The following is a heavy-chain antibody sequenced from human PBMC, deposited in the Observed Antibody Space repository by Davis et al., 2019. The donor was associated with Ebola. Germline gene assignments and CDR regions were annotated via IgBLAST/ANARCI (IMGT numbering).Heavy chain of an antibody. CDR2: INHSGST. CDR1: GGSFSGYY. D-gene: IGHD3-22*01. Sequence: PGGSLRLSCAVYGGSFSGYYWSWIRQPPGKGLEWIGEINHSGSTNYNPSLKSRVTISVDTSKNQFSLKLSSVTAADTAVYYCARAASSGYSDYWGQGTLVTVSS. V-gene: IGHV4-34*01. J-gene: IGHJ4*02. CDR3: ARAASSGYSDY.